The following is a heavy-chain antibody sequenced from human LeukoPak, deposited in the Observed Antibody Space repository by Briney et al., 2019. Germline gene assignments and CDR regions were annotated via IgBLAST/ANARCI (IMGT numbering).Heavy chain of an antibody. J-gene: IGHJ4*02. V-gene: IGHV4-39*01. CDR1: GGSISSSSYY. D-gene: IGHD3-3*01. CDR3: ASLRITIFGVVKSIDY. CDR2: IYYSGST. Sequence: SETLSLTCTVSGGSISSSSYYWGWIRQPPGKGLEWIGSIYYSGSTYYNPSLKSRVTISVDTSKNQFSLKLSSVTAADTAVYYCASLRITIFGVVKSIDYWGQGTLVTVSS.